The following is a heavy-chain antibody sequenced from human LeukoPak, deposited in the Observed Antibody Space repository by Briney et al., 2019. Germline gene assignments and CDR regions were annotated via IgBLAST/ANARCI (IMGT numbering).Heavy chain of an antibody. J-gene: IGHJ5*02. Sequence: GGSLRLSCAASGFTFTTYWMSWVRQAPGKGLEWVANIKQDGREKYYVDSVKGRFTNSRDNAKNSLYLQMNSLRAEDTAVYYCARDPYGDYVHWFDPWGQGTLVTVSS. D-gene: IGHD4-17*01. CDR1: GFTFTTYW. V-gene: IGHV3-7*01. CDR3: ARDPYGDYVHWFDP. CDR2: IKQDGREK.